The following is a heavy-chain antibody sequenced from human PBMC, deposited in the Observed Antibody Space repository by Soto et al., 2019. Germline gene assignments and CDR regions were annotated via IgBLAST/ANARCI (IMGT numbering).Heavy chain of an antibody. Sequence: EVQLVESGGGLVQPGGSLRLSCAASGFIFNNYWMAWARQRPGKGLEWVANINEPGSDTYYVDSVKGRFSISRDNAKNSLYLQMDSLGAEDTAVYYCARAPAPGTTHYRGQGTLVSVSS. CDR1: GFIFNNYW. V-gene: IGHV3-7*05. J-gene: IGHJ4*02. D-gene: IGHD1-7*01. CDR3: ARAPAPGTTHY. CDR2: INEPGSDT.